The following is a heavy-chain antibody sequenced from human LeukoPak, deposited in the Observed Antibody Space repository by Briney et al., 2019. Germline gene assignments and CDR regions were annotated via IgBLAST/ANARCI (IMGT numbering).Heavy chain of an antibody. CDR2: IIPILGIA. V-gene: IGHV1-69*04. J-gene: IGHJ6*02. Sequence: ASVKVSCKASGGTFSSYAISWVRQAPGQGLEWMGRIIPILGIANYAQKFQGKVTITADKSTSTAYMELSSLRSEDTAVYYCASVLRIAAARVGYYYGMNVWGQGTTVTVSS. CDR1: GGTFSSYA. CDR3: ASVLRIAAARVGYYYGMNV. D-gene: IGHD6-13*01.